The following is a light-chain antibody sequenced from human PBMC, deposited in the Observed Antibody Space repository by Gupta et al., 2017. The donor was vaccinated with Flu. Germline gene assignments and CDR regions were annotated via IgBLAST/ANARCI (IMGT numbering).Light chain of an antibody. CDR1: SSDVGAYTY. V-gene: IGLV2-14*03. CDR2: KIY. CDR3: RSYNTNSTRV. Sequence: SALTPSASVSGSPGQSVTISCTGTSSDVGAYTYVSWFQQHPGKATTLMIYKIYHRPAGVAKRFSGSKVGTTAFLTISGLQAEDEADYYSRSYNTNSTRVFGGGTQFTVL. J-gene: IGLJ2*01.